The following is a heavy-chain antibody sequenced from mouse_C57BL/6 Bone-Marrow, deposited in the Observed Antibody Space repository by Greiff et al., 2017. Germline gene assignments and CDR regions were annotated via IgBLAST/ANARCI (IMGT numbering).Heavy chain of an antibody. V-gene: IGHV1-58*01. CDR2: IYIGNGYT. D-gene: IGHD1-1*01. J-gene: IGHJ3*01. CDR1: GYTFTSYG. CDR3: ARSSFDYYGSSFWFAY. Sequence: EVMLVESGAELVRPGSSVKMSCKTSGYTFTSYGINWVKQRPGQGLEWIGYIYIGNGYTEYNEKFKGKATLTSDTSSSTAYMQLSSLTSEDSAIYFCARSSFDYYGSSFWFAYWGQGTLVTVSA.